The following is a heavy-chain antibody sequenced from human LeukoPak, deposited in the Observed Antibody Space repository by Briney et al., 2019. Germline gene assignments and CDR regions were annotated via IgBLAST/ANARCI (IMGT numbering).Heavy chain of an antibody. D-gene: IGHD1-26*01. J-gene: IGHJ4*02. Sequence: PGGSLRLSCAASGFTFGPYTMNWVRQAPGKGLEWVTYITGSGNFIFYAESVKGRFTVSRDNAKNSLYLQMNSLTAEDTAVYYCAKAVSGRYYDFDYWGQGTLVTVSS. V-gene: IGHV3-21*05. CDR3: AKAVSGRYYDFDY. CDR1: GFTFGPYT. CDR2: ITGSGNFI.